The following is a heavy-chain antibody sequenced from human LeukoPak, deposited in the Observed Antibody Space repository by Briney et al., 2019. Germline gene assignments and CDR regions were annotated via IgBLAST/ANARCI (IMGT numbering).Heavy chain of an antibody. Sequence: GGSLRLTCTVSGFTVTSTHMDRVRQAPGKGPEWVGVIYDSGGTVYGDSVKGRYTISRDISKNMMFLQMNTLRPEDSAVYYCARDRAGRRSSWVEFDLWGHGTLVTVSS. CDR3: ARDRAGRRSSWVEFDL. CDR1: GFTVTSTH. V-gene: IGHV3-66*03. J-gene: IGHJ5*02. CDR2: IYDSGGT. D-gene: IGHD3-10*01.